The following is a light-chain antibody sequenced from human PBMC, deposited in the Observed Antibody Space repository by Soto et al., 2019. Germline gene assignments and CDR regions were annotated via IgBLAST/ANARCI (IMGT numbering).Light chain of an antibody. Sequence: DIQMTQKPSTLSASVGDRVTITCRASQSISTWLAWYQQKPGKAPNLLIHDASSLQSGVPSRFSGSGSGTEFTLTISCLQPDDFATYYCQQYYSYQAFGQGTKVDIK. CDR1: QSISTW. CDR3: QQYYSYQA. CDR2: DAS. V-gene: IGKV1-5*01. J-gene: IGKJ1*01.